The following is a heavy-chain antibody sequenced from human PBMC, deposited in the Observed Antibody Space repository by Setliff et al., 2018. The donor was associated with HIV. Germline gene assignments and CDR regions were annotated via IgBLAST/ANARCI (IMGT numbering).Heavy chain of an antibody. CDR3: AKAQGLRLYYFDY. CDR2: IRYDGSNK. CDR1: GFTFSSYG. Sequence: GGSLRLSCAASGFTFSSYGMHWVRQAPGKGLEWVAFIRYDGSNKYYADSVKGRFTISRDNSKNTLYLQMNSLRAEDTAVYYCAKAQGLRLYYFDYWGQGTLVTVSS. D-gene: IGHD2-2*01. V-gene: IGHV3-30*02. J-gene: IGHJ4*02.